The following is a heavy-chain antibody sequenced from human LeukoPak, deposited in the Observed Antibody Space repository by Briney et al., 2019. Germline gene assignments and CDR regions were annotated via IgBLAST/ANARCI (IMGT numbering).Heavy chain of an antibody. CDR2: ISAYNGNT. D-gene: IGHD2-15*01. V-gene: IGHV1-18*01. J-gene: IGHJ6*03. CDR3: ASGGGYCSGGSCYSSKYYYYYYYMDV. CDR1: GYTFTSYG. Sequence: WASVKVSCKASGYTFTSYGISWVRQAPGQGLEWMGWISAYNGNTDYAQKLQGRVTMTTDTSTSTAYMELSSLRSEDTAVYYCASGGGYCSGGSCYSSKYYYYYYYMDVWGKGTTVTVSS.